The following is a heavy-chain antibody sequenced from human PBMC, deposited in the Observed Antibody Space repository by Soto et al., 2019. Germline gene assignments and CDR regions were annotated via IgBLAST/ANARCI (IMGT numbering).Heavy chain of an antibody. Sequence: QVQLVQSGAEVKKPGASVKVSCKASGYTFTSYGISWVRQAPGQGLEWMGWISAYNGNTNYAQKLQVRVTMTTDTSTITAYMELGSLRADETAGYYCARGSFVWNDFTGANDYWGQGTLVTVSS. D-gene: IGHD1-1*01. CDR3: ARGSFVWNDFTGANDY. J-gene: IGHJ4*02. CDR2: ISAYNGNT. V-gene: IGHV1-18*01. CDR1: GYTFTSYG.